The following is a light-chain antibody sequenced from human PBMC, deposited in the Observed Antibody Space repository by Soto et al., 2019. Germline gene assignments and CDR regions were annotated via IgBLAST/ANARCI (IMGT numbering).Light chain of an antibody. V-gene: IGKV1-5*01. CDR3: QQYIAYSWT. Sequence: DIKMNQSPSSLSASVGDRVTITCRASQRIRRGLAWYQQKPGKASKTLSDDASSLESGVPSRCSRSGSGTEFTLTISSLQPDDFATYYCQQYIAYSWTFGQGTKV. CDR1: QRIRRG. CDR2: DAS. J-gene: IGKJ1*01.